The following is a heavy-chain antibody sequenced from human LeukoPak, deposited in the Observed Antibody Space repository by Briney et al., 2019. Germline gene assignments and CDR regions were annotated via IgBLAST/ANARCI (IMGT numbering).Heavy chain of an antibody. V-gene: IGHV4-61*02. J-gene: IGHJ4*02. Sequence: SETLSLTCAVSGGSISSGSYYWSWIRQPAGKGLEWIGRIYTSGSTNYNPSLKSRVTISVDTSKNQFSLKLSSVTAADTAVYYCARFTFGGVIVPSWGQGTLVTVSS. CDR1: GGSISSGSYY. CDR3: ARFTFGGVIVPS. CDR2: IYTSGST. D-gene: IGHD3-16*02.